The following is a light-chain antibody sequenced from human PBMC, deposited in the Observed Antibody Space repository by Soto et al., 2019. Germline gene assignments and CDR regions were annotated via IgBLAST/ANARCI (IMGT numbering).Light chain of an antibody. CDR3: QQSYSTPWT. Sequence: DIQMTQSPSALSASVGDRVTITCQASQDINNFLNWYQQKPGKAPNLLIQAASSLQSGVPSRFSGSGSGTDFTLTISSLQPEDFATYYCQQSYSTPWTFGQGTKVDI. CDR1: QDINNF. CDR2: AAS. J-gene: IGKJ1*01. V-gene: IGKV1-39*01.